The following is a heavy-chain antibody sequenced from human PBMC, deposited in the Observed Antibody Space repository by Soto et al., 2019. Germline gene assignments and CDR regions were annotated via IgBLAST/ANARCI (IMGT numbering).Heavy chain of an antibody. D-gene: IGHD3-16*01. CDR2: FYWDDDK. Sequence: QITLKESGPTLVKPTQTLTLTCTFSGFSLTTRGVGVGWIRQPPGTALECLALFYWDDDKRYSPSLQSRLSITKDTSKNQVVLTMTNVDPVDTAPYYCAHIPNYYQYDWFDPWCQGTLVSVSS. V-gene: IGHV2-5*02. J-gene: IGHJ5*02. CDR1: GFSLTTRGVG. CDR3: AHIPNYYQYDWFDP.